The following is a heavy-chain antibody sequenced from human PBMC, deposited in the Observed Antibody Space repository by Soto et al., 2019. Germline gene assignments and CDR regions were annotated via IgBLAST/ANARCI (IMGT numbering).Heavy chain of an antibody. D-gene: IGHD6-13*01. V-gene: IGHV4-4*07. Sequence: ETLSLTCSVSGASISSLNWNWVRQPAGKGPEWVGRLNIAGTINYNPSLKSRITMSMDTSKNQISLHLRSVTAADTAIYYCARDRGEYTSSWFWYFSHWGHGTLVTVSS. CDR1: GASISSLN. J-gene: IGHJ2*01. CDR2: LNIAGTI. CDR3: ARDRGEYTSSWFWYFSH.